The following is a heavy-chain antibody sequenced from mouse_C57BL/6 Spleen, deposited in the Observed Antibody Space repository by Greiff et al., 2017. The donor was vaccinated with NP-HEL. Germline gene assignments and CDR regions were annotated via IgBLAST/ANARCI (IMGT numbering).Heavy chain of an antibody. CDR3: ARLPYGSSYFDY. CDR2: ISSGGSYT. V-gene: IGHV5-6*02. Sequence: DVKLVESGGDLVKPGGSLKLSCAASGFTFSSYGMSWVRQTPDKRLEWVATISSGGSYTYYPDSVKGRFTISRDNAKNTLYLQMSSLKSEDTAMYYCARLPYGSSYFDYWGQGTTLTVSS. D-gene: IGHD1-1*01. CDR1: GFTFSSYG. J-gene: IGHJ2*01.